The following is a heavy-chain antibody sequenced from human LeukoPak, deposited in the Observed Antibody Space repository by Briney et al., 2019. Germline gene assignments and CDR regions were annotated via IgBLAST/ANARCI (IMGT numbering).Heavy chain of an antibody. CDR1: GYTFTSYG. D-gene: IGHD3-10*01. V-gene: IGHV1-18*01. J-gene: IGHJ5*02. CDR2: ISAYNGNT. Sequence: ASVKVSCKASGYTFTSYGISWVRQAPGQGLEWMGWISAYNGNTNYAQKLQGKVTMTTDTSTSTAYMELRSLRSDDTAVYYCARDQFGVAMVRGVIITVPFDPWGQGTLVTVSS. CDR3: ARDQFGVAMVRGVIITVPFDP.